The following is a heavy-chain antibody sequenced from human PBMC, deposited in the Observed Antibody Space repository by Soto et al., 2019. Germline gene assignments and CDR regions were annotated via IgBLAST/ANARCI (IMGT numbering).Heavy chain of an antibody. CDR3: AREPGGASWFDP. CDR2: IIPIFGTA. J-gene: IGHJ5*02. Sequence: GASVKVSCKASGGTFSSYAISWVRQAPGQGLEWMGGIIPIFGTANYARKFQGRVTITADKSTSTAYMELSSLRSEDTAVYYCAREPGGASWFDPWGQGTLVTVSS. CDR1: GGTFSSYA. D-gene: IGHD3-10*01. V-gene: IGHV1-69*06.